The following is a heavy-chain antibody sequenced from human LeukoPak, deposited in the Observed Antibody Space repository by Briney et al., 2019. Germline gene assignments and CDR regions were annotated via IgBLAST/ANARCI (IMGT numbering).Heavy chain of an antibody. CDR3: ARGGRITIFGVVLS. V-gene: IGHV3-53*01. D-gene: IGHD3-3*01. CDR1: GFTVSSNY. J-gene: IGHJ4*02. CDR2: IYSGGST. Sequence: GGSLRLSCAASGFTVSSNYMSWVRQAPGKGLEWVSVIYSGGSTYYADSVKGRFTISRDNSKNTLYLQMNSLRAEDTAVYYCARGGRITIFGVVLSWGQGTLVTVSS.